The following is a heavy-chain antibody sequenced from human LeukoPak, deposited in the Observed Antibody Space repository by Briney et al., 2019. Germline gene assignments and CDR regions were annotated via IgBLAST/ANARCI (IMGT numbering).Heavy chain of an antibody. D-gene: IGHD6-19*01. V-gene: IGHV3-21*01. CDR3: ARDLEAVAGTSLAY. J-gene: IGHJ4*02. CDR2: ISSSSSYI. Sequence: PGGSLRLSCAASGFTFRDYWMNWVRQAPGKGLEWVSSISSSSSYIYYADSVKGRFTISRDNAKNSLYLQMNSLRAEDTAVYYCARDLEAVAGTSLAYWGQGTLVTVSS. CDR1: GFTFRDYW.